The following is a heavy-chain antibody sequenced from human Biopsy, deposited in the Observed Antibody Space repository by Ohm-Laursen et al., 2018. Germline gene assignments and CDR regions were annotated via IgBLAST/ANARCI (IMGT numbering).Heavy chain of an antibody. CDR1: GGPMTSSDYY. CDR2: IFYRGST. V-gene: IGHV4-39*01. J-gene: IGHJ5*02. CDR3: ARDYDTSGYYYVS. Sequence: GTLSLTCTVSGGPMTSSDYYWGWIRQTPAKGLEWIGSIFYRGSTHYKPSLKSRVNISVDTSKNQFSLKLNSVTAADTAVYYCARDYDTSGYYYVSWGQGTLVTVSS. D-gene: IGHD3-22*01.